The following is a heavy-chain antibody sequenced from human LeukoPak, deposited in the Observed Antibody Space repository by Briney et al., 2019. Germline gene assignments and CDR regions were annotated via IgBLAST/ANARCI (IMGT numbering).Heavy chain of an antibody. V-gene: IGHV3-30*18. D-gene: IGHD6-19*01. CDR2: ISYDGSNK. CDR1: GFTFSSYG. CDR3: AKESKQWLYATDY. J-gene: IGHJ4*02. Sequence: GGSLRLSCAASGFTFSSYGMHWVRQAPGKGLEWVAVISYDGSNKYYADSVKGRFTISRDNSKNTLYLQMNSLRAEDTAVYYCAKESKQWLYATDYWGQGTLVTVSS.